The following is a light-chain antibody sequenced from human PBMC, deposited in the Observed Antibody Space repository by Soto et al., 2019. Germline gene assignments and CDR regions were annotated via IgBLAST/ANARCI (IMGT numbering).Light chain of an antibody. J-gene: IGKJ2*01. Sequence: DIVMTQSPDSLAMSLGERATINCKSSQSVLYSSNNENYLAWYQQKPGQPPKLLIYWASYRESGVPDRCTGRGAATDFPLASSSLQSEDVAVYYCQQYYATLYTFGQGTKLEIK. CDR1: QSVLYSSNNENY. CDR3: QQYYATLYT. CDR2: WAS. V-gene: IGKV4-1*01.